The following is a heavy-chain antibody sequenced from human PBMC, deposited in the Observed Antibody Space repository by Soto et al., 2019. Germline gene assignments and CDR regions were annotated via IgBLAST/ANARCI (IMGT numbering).Heavy chain of an antibody. CDR3: ARQITVSSAGEYFDQ. Sequence: GGSLRLSCAASGFAFSIYNMDWVRQAPGKGLEWVSFISRSSGIIDYADSVKGRFTISRDSAKNSLYLQMNSLRAEDTAVYYWARQITVSSAGEYFDQWGQGTLVTVSS. V-gene: IGHV3-21*01. J-gene: IGHJ4*02. D-gene: IGHD3-10*01. CDR1: GFAFSIYN. CDR2: ISRSSGII.